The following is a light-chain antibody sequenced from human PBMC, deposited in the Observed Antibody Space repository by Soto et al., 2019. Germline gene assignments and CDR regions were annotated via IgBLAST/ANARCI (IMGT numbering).Light chain of an antibody. CDR2: ANN. J-gene: IGLJ1*01. CDR3: SVGDGSLNGWRV. Sequence: QSVVTQPPSASGTPGERVTITCYGSTSNIKTNIVTWYQQFPGTAPKVLIYANNQRPSGVPDRFSGSKSGTSASLTISGLQSEDEADYFCSVGDGSLNGWRVFGTGTKLTVL. V-gene: IGLV1-44*01. CDR1: TSNIKTNI.